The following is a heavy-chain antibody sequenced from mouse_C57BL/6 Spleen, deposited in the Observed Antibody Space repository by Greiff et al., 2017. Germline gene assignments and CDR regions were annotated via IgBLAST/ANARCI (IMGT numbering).Heavy chain of an antibody. Sequence: QVQLQQPGAELVRPGSSVKLSCKASGYTFTSYWMDWVKQRPGQGLEWIGNIYPSDSETHYNQKFKDKATLTVDKSSSTAYMQLSSLTSEDSAVYYWARGGTAQPNFDYGGQGTTLTVSS. J-gene: IGHJ2*01. CDR3: ARGGTAQPNFDY. V-gene: IGHV1-61*01. CDR1: GYTFTSYW. D-gene: IGHD3-2*02. CDR2: IYPSDSET.